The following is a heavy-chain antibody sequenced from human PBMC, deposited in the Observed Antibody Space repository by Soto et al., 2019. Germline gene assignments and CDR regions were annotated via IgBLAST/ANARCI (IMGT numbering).Heavy chain of an antibody. V-gene: IGHV3-21*01. D-gene: IGHD3-22*01. CDR1: GFTFSSYS. J-gene: IGHJ4*02. CDR2: ISSSSSYI. Sequence: EVQLVESGGGLVKPGGSLRLSCAASGFTFSSYSMNWVRQAPGKGLEWVSSISSSSSYIYYADSVKGRFTISRDNAKNSLYLQMNSLRAEDTAVYYCVRDYYDSSGYLAPLDYWGQGTLVTVSS. CDR3: VRDYYDSSGYLAPLDY.